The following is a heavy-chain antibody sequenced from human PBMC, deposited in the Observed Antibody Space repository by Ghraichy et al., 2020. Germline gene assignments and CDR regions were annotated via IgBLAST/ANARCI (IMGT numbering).Heavy chain of an antibody. J-gene: IGHJ4*02. CDR3: ARASIGSGYSTHFDY. D-gene: IGHD3-22*01. CDR2: ISYDGSDK. Sequence: GGSLRLSCAASRFTFSRNAMHWVRQAPGKGLEWVAVISYDGSDKYYADSVRGRFTISRDNSKNTLYLQMNSLRPEDTAVYYCARASIGSGYSTHFDYWGQGTLVTVSS. V-gene: IGHV3-30*04. CDR1: RFTFSRNA.